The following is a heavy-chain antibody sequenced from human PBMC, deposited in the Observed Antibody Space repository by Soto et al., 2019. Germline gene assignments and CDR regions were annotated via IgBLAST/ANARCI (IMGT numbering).Heavy chain of an antibody. CDR3: ARERGGFPDY. Sequence: QVQLVQSGAEVKKPGASVKVSCKASGYTFTSYGISWVRQAPGQGSEWMGWISAHNGNTQYEQKLQGRVTMTTDTSTSTAYMELRSMRSDATAVYYCARERGGFPDYWGQGTLVTVSS. CDR2: ISAHNGNT. D-gene: IGHD5-12*01. V-gene: IGHV1-18*01. CDR1: GYTFTSYG. J-gene: IGHJ4*02.